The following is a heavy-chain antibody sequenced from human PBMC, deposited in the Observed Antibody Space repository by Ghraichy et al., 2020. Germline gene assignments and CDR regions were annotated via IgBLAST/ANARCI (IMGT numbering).Heavy chain of an antibody. V-gene: IGHV3-33*01. D-gene: IGHD1-1*01. CDR2: IWYDGSNK. J-gene: IGHJ6*03. Sequence: GGSLRLSCAASGFTFSSYGMHWVRQAPGKGLEWVAVIWYDGSNKYYADSVKGRFTISRDNSKNTLYLQMNSLRAEDTAVYYCARNWNDVSYYYMDVWGKGTTVTVSS. CDR3: ARNWNDVSYYYMDV. CDR1: GFTFSSYG.